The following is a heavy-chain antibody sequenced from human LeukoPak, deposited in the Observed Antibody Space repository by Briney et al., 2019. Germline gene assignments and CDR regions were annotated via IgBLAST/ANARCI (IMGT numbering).Heavy chain of an antibody. CDR3: ARDSRDSSGFNWFDP. V-gene: IGHV1-69*13. Sequence: SVKVSCKASGGTFSNYAISWVRQAPGQGLEWMGGIIPLFNTANYAQKYKGRVTITADESTTTAYMELSSLRFEDTAMYYCARDSRDSSGFNWFDPWGQGTLVTVSS. D-gene: IGHD3-22*01. J-gene: IGHJ5*02. CDR1: GGTFSNYA. CDR2: IIPLFNTA.